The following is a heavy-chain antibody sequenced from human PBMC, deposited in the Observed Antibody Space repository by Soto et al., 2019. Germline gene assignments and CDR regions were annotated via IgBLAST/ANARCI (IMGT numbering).Heavy chain of an antibody. V-gene: IGHV4-34*01. Sequence: PSETLSLTCAVYGGSFSGYYWSWIRQPPGKGLEWIGEINHSGSTNYNPSLKSRVTISVDTSKNQFSLKLSSVTAADTVVYYCATRITGTNEDWFDPWGQGTLVTVSS. CDR3: ATRITGTNEDWFDP. CDR2: INHSGST. J-gene: IGHJ5*02. D-gene: IGHD1-7*01. CDR1: GGSFSGYY.